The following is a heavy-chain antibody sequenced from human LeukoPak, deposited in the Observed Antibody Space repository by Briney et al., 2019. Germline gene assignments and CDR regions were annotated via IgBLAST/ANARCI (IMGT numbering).Heavy chain of an antibody. Sequence: GGSLRLSCAASGFTLKIYPMHWVRQTPGKGLEWPSVISHDGSDKNNADSVKGRFIISRDNSKNTVFLQLNSLRPEDTAMYYCAREGVQTTVDAFDIWGLGTMVIVSS. V-gene: IGHV3-30*04. J-gene: IGHJ3*02. CDR1: GFTLKIYP. CDR3: AREGVQTTVDAFDI. CDR2: ISHDGSDK. D-gene: IGHD4-17*01.